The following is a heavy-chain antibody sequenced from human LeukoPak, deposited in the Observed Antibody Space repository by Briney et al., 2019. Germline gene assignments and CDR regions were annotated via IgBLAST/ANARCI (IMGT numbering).Heavy chain of an antibody. V-gene: IGHV1-46*01. CDR3: ARNYYGDYVAYY. D-gene: IGHD4-17*01. J-gene: IGHJ4*02. CDR1: GYTFTSYY. CDR2: TNPSGGST. Sequence: ASVKVSCKASGYTFTSYYMHWVRQAPGQGLEWMGITNPSGGSTSYAQKPQGRVTMTRDTSTSTVYMELSSLRSEDTAVYYCARNYYGDYVAYYWGQGTLVTVSS.